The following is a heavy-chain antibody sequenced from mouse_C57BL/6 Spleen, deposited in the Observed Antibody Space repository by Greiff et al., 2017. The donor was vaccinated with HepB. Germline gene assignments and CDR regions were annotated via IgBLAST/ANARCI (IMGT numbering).Heavy chain of an antibody. Sequence: EVQLQQSGAELVRPGASVKLSCTASGFNIKDDYMHWVKQRPEQGLEWIGWIDPENGDTEYASKFQGKATITADTSSNTAYLQLSSLTSEDTAVYYCTYDYYGSSQRYWYFDVWGTGTTVTVSS. CDR2: IDPENGDT. J-gene: IGHJ1*03. V-gene: IGHV14-4*01. CDR3: TYDYYGSSQRYWYFDV. CDR1: GFNIKDDY. D-gene: IGHD1-1*01.